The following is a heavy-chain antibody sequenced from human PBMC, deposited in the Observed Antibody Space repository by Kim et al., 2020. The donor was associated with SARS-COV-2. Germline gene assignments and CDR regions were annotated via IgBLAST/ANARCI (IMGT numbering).Heavy chain of an antibody. CDR1: GYTFTHYA. CDR2: ISGDNGDT. D-gene: IGHD3-22*01. CDR3: ARGAGGYAGYILDD. Sequence: ASVKVSCKTSGYTFTHYAMHWVRQAPGQRLEWMGYISGDNGDTKYSQKFQGRVTITRDTSATTAYMELSSLTSEDTAVYYCARGAGGYAGYILDDWGQGTVAIVSS. J-gene: IGHJ4*02. V-gene: IGHV1-3*01.